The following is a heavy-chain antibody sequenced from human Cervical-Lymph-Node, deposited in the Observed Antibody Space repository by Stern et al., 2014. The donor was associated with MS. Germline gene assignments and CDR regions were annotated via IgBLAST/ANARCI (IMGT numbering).Heavy chain of an antibody. CDR3: ARGLKQFVGTCFDP. CDR2: ISNSSTYI. D-gene: IGHD6-6*01. V-gene: IGHV3-21*01. J-gene: IGHJ5*02. Sequence: EVQLVESGGGLVKPGGSLRLSCAATGFTFNSYTMNWVRQAPGKGLEWVSSISNSSTYIYYADSVKGRFTISRDNARNSLILQMTSLRADDTAVYFCARGLKQFVGTCFDPWGQGTLVTVSS. CDR1: GFTFNSYT.